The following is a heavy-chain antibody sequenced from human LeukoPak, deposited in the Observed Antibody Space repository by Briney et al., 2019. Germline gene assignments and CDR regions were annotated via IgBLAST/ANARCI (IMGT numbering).Heavy chain of an antibody. V-gene: IGHV1-2*02. D-gene: IGHD3-22*01. CDR3: ARERYYYDSSGYYYYFDY. Sequence: ASVTVSFTSSAYTFTVYYMHWVRQAPGQGLEWMGWINPNSGGTNYAQKFQGRVTMTRDTSISTAYMELSRLRSDDTAVYYCARERYYYDSSGYYYYFDYWGQGTLVTVSS. CDR1: AYTFTVYY. J-gene: IGHJ4*02. CDR2: INPNSGGT.